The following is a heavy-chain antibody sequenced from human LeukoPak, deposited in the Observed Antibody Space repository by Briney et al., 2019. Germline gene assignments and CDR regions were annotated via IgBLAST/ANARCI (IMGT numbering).Heavy chain of an antibody. CDR1: GASISSYH. Sequence: QPSETLSLTRSVSGASISSYHWSWIRQPPGKGLEWLGYIYYSVSTKYNPSLKSRVTISVDTSKNQFSLNLSSVTAADTAVYYCARYGDSGFKDWGQGALVTVSS. CDR3: ARYGDSGFKD. CDR2: IYYSVST. J-gene: IGHJ4*02. V-gene: IGHV4-59*01. D-gene: IGHD4-17*01.